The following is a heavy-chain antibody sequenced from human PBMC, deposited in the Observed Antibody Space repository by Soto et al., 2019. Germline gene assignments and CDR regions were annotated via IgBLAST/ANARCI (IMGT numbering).Heavy chain of an antibody. D-gene: IGHD7-27*01. CDR3: AKDGDVLGSLYYFDY. J-gene: IGHJ4*02. V-gene: IGHV3-33*06. Sequence: QVQLVESGGGVVQPGRSLRLSCTASGFTFRSYGMHWVRQAPGKGLEWVAVIWYDGSNKYYADSVKGRFTISRDNSKNTLYLQMNSLRAEDTAMYFCAKDGDVLGSLYYFDYWGQGTLVAVSS. CDR1: GFTFRSYG. CDR2: IWYDGSNK.